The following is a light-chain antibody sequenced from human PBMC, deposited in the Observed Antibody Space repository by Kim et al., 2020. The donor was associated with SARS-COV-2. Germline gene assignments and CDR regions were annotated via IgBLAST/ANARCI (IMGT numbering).Light chain of an antibody. CDR1: KLGDKY. J-gene: IGLJ2*01. CDR3: QAWDSSTVV. V-gene: IGLV3-1*01. CDR2: QDS. Sequence: SVSPGQTARITCSGGKLGDKYACWYQQKPGQSPVLVIYQDSKRPSGIPERFSGSNSGNTATLTISGTQAMDEADYYCQAWDSSTVVFGGGTQLTVL.